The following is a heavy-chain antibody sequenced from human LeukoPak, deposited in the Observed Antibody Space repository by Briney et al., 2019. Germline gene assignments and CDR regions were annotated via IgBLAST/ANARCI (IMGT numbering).Heavy chain of an antibody. V-gene: IGHV4-59*01. D-gene: IGHD1-7*01. J-gene: IGHJ4*02. CDR2: IYYSGST. CDR3: ARRDLITGTTDY. CDR1: GGSIRNYY. Sequence: SETLSLTCTVSGGSIRNYYWSWIRQPPGKGLEWIGYIYYSGSTNYNPSIKSRVTISVDTSKNQFSLKLSSVTAADTAVYYCARRDLITGTTDYWGQGILVTVSP.